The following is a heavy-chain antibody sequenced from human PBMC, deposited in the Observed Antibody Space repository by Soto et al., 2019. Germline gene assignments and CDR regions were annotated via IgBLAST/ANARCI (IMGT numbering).Heavy chain of an antibody. V-gene: IGHV3-23*01. CDR2: ISGGGATT. D-gene: IGHD3-10*01. J-gene: IGHJ4*02. CDR1: GFTFNNYA. Sequence: EVQLLESGGGLVQPGGSLRLSCAASGFTFNNYAMTWVRQAPGKGLEWVSAISGGGATTSYADSVKGRFTVSKDGSKNTLYLHMSSLRAEDTALYYCAKGRGGSGSLTPRVDFWGQGTLVTVSS. CDR3: AKGRGGSGSLTPRVDF.